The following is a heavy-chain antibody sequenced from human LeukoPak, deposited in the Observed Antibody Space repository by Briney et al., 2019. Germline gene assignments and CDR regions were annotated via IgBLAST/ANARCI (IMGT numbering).Heavy chain of an antibody. V-gene: IGHV3-23*01. D-gene: IGHD3-22*01. Sequence: GGSLRLSCAASGFTFSSYVMSWVRQAPGKGLEWVSAISGSGGSTYHADSVKGRFTISRDNSKNTLYLQMNSLRAEDTAVYYCAKDGEWRTYYYDSSGYLYFDYWGQGTLVTVSS. J-gene: IGHJ4*02. CDR2: ISGSGGST. CDR1: GFTFSSYV. CDR3: AKDGEWRTYYYDSSGYLYFDY.